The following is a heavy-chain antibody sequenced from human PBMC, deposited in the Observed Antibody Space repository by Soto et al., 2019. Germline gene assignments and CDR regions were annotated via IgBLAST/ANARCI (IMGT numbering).Heavy chain of an antibody. CDR2: SNEGSGNT. CDR1: GYSFKNYA. D-gene: IGHD3-3*02. Sequence: QVQLVQSGPEVKRPGASVRISCRTAGYSFKNYAIHWVRQAPGKKLEWMGWSNEGSGNTRYSQKFQGRMSIARDTSASTSSLDLRSLTSEDTAIYFCARDDRTISGAVTLDYWGPGTLVTVSS. V-gene: IGHV1-3*01. J-gene: IGHJ4*02. CDR3: ARDDRTISGAVTLDY.